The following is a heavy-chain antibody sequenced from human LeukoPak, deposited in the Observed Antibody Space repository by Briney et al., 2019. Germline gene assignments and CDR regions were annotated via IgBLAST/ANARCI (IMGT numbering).Heavy chain of an antibody. D-gene: IGHD3-10*01. J-gene: IGHJ4*02. CDR1: GYTFTSYD. V-gene: IGHV1-8*01. Sequence: GASVRVSCKASGYTFTSYDINWARQAAGQGLEWMGWMNPNSGNTGYAQKFQGRITMARNTSISTAYMELSSLTSEDTAVYFCARRYDSGSYHLPRWGQGTLVTVSS. CDR3: ARRYDSGSYHLPR. CDR2: MNPNSGNT.